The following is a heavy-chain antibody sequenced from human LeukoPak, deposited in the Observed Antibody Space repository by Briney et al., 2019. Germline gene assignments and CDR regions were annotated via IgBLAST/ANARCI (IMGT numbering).Heavy chain of an antibody. D-gene: IGHD6-25*01. CDR3: AKDYEQRVPGAFDI. V-gene: IGHV3-66*01. Sequence: GGSLRLSCVASGITVSSNYMSWVRQAPGKGLEWVSVMYSGGSTYYADSVKGRFTISRDNSKNTLYLQMNSLRAEDTAVYYCAKDYEQRVPGAFDIWGQGTMVTVSS. J-gene: IGHJ3*02. CDR1: GITVSSNY. CDR2: MYSGGST.